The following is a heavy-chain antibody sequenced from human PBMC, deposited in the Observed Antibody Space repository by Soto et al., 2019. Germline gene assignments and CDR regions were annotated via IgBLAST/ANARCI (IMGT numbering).Heavy chain of an antibody. V-gene: IGHV6-1*01. CDR1: GDSVSSNSAA. D-gene: IGHD6-19*01. J-gene: IGHJ6*02. CDR2: TYYRSKWYN. Sequence: SLTCAISGDSVSSNSAAWNWIRQSPSRGLEWLGRTYYRSKWYNDYAVSVKSRITINPDTSKNQFSLQLNSVTPEDTAVYYCARGVTSGGAVAGNYYYYGMDVWGQGTTVTVSS. CDR3: ARGVTSGGAVAGNYYYYGMDV.